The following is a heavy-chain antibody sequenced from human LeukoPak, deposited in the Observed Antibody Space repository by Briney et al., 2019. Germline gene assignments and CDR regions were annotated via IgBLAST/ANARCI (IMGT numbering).Heavy chain of an antibody. D-gene: IGHD6-19*01. J-gene: IGHJ4*02. V-gene: IGHV4-59*01. CDR3: AASIAVAGTPFDY. Sequence: KPSETLSLTCTVSGGSISSYYWSWIRQPPGKGLEWIGYIYYSGNTNYNPSLKSRVTISVDTSKNQFSLKLSSVTAADTAVYYCAASIAVAGTPFDYWGQGTLVTVSS. CDR1: GGSISSYY. CDR2: IYYSGNT.